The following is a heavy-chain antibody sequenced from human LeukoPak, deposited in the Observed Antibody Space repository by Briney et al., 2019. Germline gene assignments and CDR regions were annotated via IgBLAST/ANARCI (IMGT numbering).Heavy chain of an antibody. Sequence: GASVKVSCKASGFTFTSSAMQWVRQARGQRLEWIGWIVVGSGNTNYAQKFQEKVTITRDMSPSTAYMELSSLRSEDTAVYYCAAGTGGSYYRRYYYYCMDVWGQGTTVTVSS. V-gene: IGHV1-58*02. J-gene: IGHJ6*02. CDR1: GFTFTSSA. CDR3: AAGTGGSYYRRYYYYCMDV. CDR2: IVVGSGNT. D-gene: IGHD1-26*01.